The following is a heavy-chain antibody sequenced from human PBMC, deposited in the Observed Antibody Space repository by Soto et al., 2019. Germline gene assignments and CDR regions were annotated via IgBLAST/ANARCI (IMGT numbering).Heavy chain of an antibody. CDR3: ARDRHYDILTGYYYYGMDV. D-gene: IGHD3-9*01. CDR2: IYSGGST. Sequence: LSLSCAASGFTVSSNYMSWVRQAPGKGLEWVSVIYSGGSTYYADSVKGRFTISRDNSKNTLYLQMNSLRAEDTAVYYCARDRHYDILTGYYYYGMDVWGQGTTVTVSS. V-gene: IGHV3-53*01. J-gene: IGHJ6*02. CDR1: GFTVSSNY.